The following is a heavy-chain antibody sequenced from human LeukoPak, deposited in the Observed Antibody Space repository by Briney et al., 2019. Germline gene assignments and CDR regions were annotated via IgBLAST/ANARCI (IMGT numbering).Heavy chain of an antibody. J-gene: IGHJ4*02. CDR3: ARDRYYYYGSGSYYLFDY. D-gene: IGHD3-10*01. CDR1: GGSISSYY. CDR2: IYTSGST. Sequence: PSETLSLTCTVSGGSISSYYWSWTRQPAGKGLEWIGRIYTSGSTNYNPSLKSRVTMSVDTSKNQFSLKLSSVTAADTAVYYCARDRYYYYGSGSYYLFDYWGQGTPVTVSS. V-gene: IGHV4-4*07.